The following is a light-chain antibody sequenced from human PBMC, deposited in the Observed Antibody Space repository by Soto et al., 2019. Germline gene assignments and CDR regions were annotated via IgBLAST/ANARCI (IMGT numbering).Light chain of an antibody. Sequence: EIVLTQSPGTLSLSPGERATLSCRASQSVARSYLAWYQQKPGRAPRLLIYGASSRATGIPDRFSGSGSGTDFTLTSSRLEPEDFAVYYCQQYGSSHTFGPGTKVDIK. J-gene: IGKJ3*01. CDR2: GAS. CDR3: QQYGSSHT. V-gene: IGKV3-20*01. CDR1: QSVARSY.